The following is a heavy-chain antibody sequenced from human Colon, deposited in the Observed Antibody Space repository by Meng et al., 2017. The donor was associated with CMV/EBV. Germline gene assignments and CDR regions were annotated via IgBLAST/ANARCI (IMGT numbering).Heavy chain of an antibody. D-gene: IGHD3-22*01. CDR1: GFTFSSYE. Sequence: GGSLRLSCAASGFTFSSYEMNWVRQAPGKGLEWVSYISSSGSTIYYADSVKGRFTISRDNAKNSLYLQMSSLRAEDTAVYYCASSRPISGYYGGFDYWGQGTLVTVSS. CDR3: ASSRPISGYYGGFDY. V-gene: IGHV3-48*03. J-gene: IGHJ4*02. CDR2: ISSSGSTI.